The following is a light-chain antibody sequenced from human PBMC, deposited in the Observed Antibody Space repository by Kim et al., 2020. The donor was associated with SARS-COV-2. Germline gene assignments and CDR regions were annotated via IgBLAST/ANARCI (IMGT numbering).Light chain of an antibody. J-gene: IGLJ2*01. Sequence: SASPGQTVSITCSGDKLGNKYACWYQQKPGQSPVLVIYQDSKRPSGIPERFSGSNSGNTATLTISGTQAMDEADYYCQAWDSSNVVFGGGTQLTVL. CDR3: QAWDSSNVV. V-gene: IGLV3-1*01. CDR1: KLGNKY. CDR2: QDS.